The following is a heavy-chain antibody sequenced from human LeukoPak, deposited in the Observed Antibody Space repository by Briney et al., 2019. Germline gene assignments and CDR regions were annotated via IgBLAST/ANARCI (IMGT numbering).Heavy chain of an antibody. J-gene: IGHJ4*02. Sequence: ASVKVSCKASGYTFTNYGITWVRQAPGQGLEWMGWISPYNGNTNYAQKVQGRVTMTTDTSTNTAYMELRSLRSDDTAVYYCATEGGWGPTDYGDHVFWGQGTLVTVSS. CDR2: ISPYNGNT. CDR1: GYTFTNYG. D-gene: IGHD4-17*01. CDR3: ATEGGWGPTDYGDHVF. V-gene: IGHV1-18*01.